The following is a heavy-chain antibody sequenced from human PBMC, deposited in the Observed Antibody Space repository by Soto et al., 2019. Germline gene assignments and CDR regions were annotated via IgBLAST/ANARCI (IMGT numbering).Heavy chain of an antibody. CDR1: GYTFTNSG. V-gene: IGHV1-18*01. CDR2: XTAYNXNA. Sequence: XVKVSCKASGYTFTNSGINWVRQAPGQGLEWLAWXTAYNXNANYEPKYQXXVSMTKDXXTSTAYIEMRSLTPDDPAVYYCARGKGHTGLDPWGRGTLVTVSS. J-gene: IGHJ5*02. CDR3: ARGKGHTGLDP.